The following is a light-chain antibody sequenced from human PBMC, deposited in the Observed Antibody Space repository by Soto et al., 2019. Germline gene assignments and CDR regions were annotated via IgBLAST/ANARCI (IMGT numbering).Light chain of an antibody. V-gene: IGLV2-14*03. Sequence: QSALTQPASVSGSPGQSITISCTGTSSDVGGYNYVSWFQQHPGKAPKLMIYDVSNRPSGVSNRFSGSKSGNTASLTISGLQAEDDSDYYCSSYTSSTKEVFGTGTKVTVL. CDR3: SSYTSSTKEV. CDR1: SSDVGGYNY. CDR2: DVS. J-gene: IGLJ1*01.